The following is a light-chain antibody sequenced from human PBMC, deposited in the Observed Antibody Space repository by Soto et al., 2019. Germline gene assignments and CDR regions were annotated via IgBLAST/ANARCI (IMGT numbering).Light chain of an antibody. Sequence: DIQMTQSPSTLSASVGDRVTITCRASQSISSLLAWYQQKPGKAPNLLIYDVSNLESGVPSRFSGSGSGTEFTLTISSLQPDDFATYYCQEYTSFWYTLGQGTRLELK. J-gene: IGKJ2*01. V-gene: IGKV1-5*01. CDR3: QEYTSFWYT. CDR2: DVS. CDR1: QSISSL.